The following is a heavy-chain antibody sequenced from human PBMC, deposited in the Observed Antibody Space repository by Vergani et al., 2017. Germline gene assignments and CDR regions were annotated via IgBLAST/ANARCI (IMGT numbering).Heavy chain of an antibody. D-gene: IGHD1-26*01. CDR1: GYTFGHFD. V-gene: IGHV3-30*02. CDR2: IRYDGSNP. J-gene: IGHJ6*04. Sequence: QEQLLQSGGGVVQPGGSLRLSCIGSGYTFGHFDMHWVRQAPGKGLAWVAFIRYDGSNPQYIDSVKGRFTISRDNSKDTLFLQMNGLRPEDTGTYFCAKKWGRLYYFGVDVWRGRTTITDSS. CDR3: AKKWGRLYYFGVDV.